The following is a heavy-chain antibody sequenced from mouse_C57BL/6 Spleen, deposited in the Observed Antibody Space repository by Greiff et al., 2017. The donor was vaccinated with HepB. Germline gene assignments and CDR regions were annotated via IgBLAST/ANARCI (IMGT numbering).Heavy chain of an antibody. Sequence: VQLQQPGAELVMPGASVKLSCKASGYTFTSYWMHWVKQRPGQGLEWIGEIDPSDSYTNYNQKFKGKSTLTVDKSSSTAYMQLSSLTSEDSAVYYCARSWDYFDYWGQGTTLTVSS. V-gene: IGHV1-69*01. J-gene: IGHJ2*01. CDR3: ARSWDYFDY. CDR1: GYTFTSYW. D-gene: IGHD4-1*01. CDR2: IDPSDSYT.